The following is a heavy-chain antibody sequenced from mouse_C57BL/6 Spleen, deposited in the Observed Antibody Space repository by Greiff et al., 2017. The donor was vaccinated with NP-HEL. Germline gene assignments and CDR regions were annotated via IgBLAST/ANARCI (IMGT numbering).Heavy chain of an antibody. CDR3: ARSDSNYRYAMDY. CDR1: GYAFSSSW. J-gene: IGHJ4*01. D-gene: IGHD2-5*01. Sequence: QVQLQQSGPELVKPGASVKISCKASGYAFSSSWMNWVKQRPGKGLEWIGRIYPGDGDTNYNGKFKGKATLTADKSSSTAYMQLSSLTSADSAVYFCARSDSNYRYAMDYWGQGTSVTVSS. V-gene: IGHV1-82*01. CDR2: IYPGDGDT.